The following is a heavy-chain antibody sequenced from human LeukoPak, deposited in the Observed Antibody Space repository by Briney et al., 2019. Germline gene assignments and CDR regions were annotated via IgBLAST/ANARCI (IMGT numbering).Heavy chain of an antibody. V-gene: IGHV3-7*01. Sequence: PGGSLRLSCAASGLAFSSYSMTWVRQAPGKGLEWVATIKQNGNEKYYVASVEGRFTISRDNAKNSLFLQMDRLRVEDTAVCYCARERVLEMATIRLPFDFWGQGILVTVSS. CDR3: ARERVLEMATIRLPFDF. J-gene: IGHJ4*02. CDR1: GLAFSSYS. D-gene: IGHD5-24*01. CDR2: IKQNGNEK.